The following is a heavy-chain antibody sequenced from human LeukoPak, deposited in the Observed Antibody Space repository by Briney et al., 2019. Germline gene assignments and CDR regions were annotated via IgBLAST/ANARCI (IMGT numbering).Heavy chain of an antibody. CDR1: GGSISSYY. Sequence: PSETLSLTCTVSGGSISSYYWSWIRQPSGKGLECIGYIYYSGSTNYNPSLKSRVTISVDTSKNQFSLKLSSVTAADTAVYYCARERWPARYFDLWGRGTLVTVSS. CDR3: ARERWPARYFDL. J-gene: IGHJ2*01. CDR2: IYYSGST. D-gene: IGHD2-15*01. V-gene: IGHV4-59*01.